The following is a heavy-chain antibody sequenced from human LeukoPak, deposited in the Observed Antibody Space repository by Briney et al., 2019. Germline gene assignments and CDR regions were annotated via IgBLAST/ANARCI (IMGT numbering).Heavy chain of an antibody. V-gene: IGHV4-30-4*01. CDR3: ARDVSLVRAFDI. Sequence: SETLSLACTVSGGSISSGDYYWSWIRQPPGKGLEWIGYIYYSGSTYYNPSLKSRVTISVDTSKNQFSLKLSSVTAADTAVYYCARDVSLVRAFDIWGQGTMVTVSS. J-gene: IGHJ3*02. CDR1: GGSISSGDYY. CDR2: IYYSGST. D-gene: IGHD6-13*01.